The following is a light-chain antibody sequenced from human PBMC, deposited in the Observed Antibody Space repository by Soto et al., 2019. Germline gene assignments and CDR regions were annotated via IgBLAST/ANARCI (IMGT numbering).Light chain of an antibody. CDR1: KNDIGVYDF. V-gene: IGLV2-8*01. J-gene: IGLJ1*01. CDR2: EVV. CDR3: KSYAGSNTYV. Sequence: QSALTQLPSASGSPGQSVTISCTGTKNDIGVYDFVSWYQHHPGKAPRLIIYEVVQRPSGVPDRFSGSKSGNTASLTVSGLQAADEADYFCKSYAGSNTYVFGSGTKLTVL.